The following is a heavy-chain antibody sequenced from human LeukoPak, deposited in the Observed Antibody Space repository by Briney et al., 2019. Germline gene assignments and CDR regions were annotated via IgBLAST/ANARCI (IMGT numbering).Heavy chain of an antibody. Sequence: SETLSLICTVSGGSISSHYWSWIRQPPGKGLEWIAYISDIGSINYNPSLKSRVTISLDTSKNQFSLKLSSVTAADTAVYYCAGHHPRNTVDFWGQGTLVTVSS. V-gene: IGHV4-59*08. CDR2: ISDIGSI. D-gene: IGHD2/OR15-2a*01. CDR3: AGHHPRNTVDF. J-gene: IGHJ4*02. CDR1: GGSISSHY.